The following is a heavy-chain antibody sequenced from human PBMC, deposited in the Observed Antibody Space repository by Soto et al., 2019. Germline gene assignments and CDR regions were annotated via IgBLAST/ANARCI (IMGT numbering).Heavy chain of an antibody. V-gene: IGHV1-46*01. D-gene: IGHD3-16*02. J-gene: IGHJ4*02. Sequence: QVQLVQSGAEVKKLGASVTLSCKAVGYPFTNKYIPWLRQAPGQGLEWLGRINPSGGDTIYAQKFQGRVTMTSDTSASPVYTALSSLGSDDTAVYYWARATSLSGVGGTYRPPSYFAYWGQGVLLTASS. CDR3: ARATSLSGVGGTYRPPSYFAY. CDR2: INPSGGDT. CDR1: GYPFTNKY.